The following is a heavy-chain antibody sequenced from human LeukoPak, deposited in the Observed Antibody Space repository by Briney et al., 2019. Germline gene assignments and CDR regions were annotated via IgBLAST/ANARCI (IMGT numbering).Heavy chain of an antibody. D-gene: IGHD6-13*01. V-gene: IGHV3-7*01. CDR3: ARDSSSSGY. CDR2: IKQDGSEK. CDR1: GFTFSSYW. J-gene: IGHJ4*02. Sequence: GGSLRLSCAASGFTFSSYWMSWVRKAPGKGLEWVVNIKQDGSEKYYVDSVKGRFTIFRDNAKKSLYLQMNSLRAEDTAVYYCARDSSSSGYWGQGTLVTVSS.